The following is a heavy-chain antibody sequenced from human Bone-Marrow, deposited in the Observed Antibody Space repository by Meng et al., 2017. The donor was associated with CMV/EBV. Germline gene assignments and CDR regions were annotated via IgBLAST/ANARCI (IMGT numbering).Heavy chain of an antibody. V-gene: IGHV6-1*01. CDR2: TDYMSKWYN. Sequence: SEPLSLTCALFGDSVASNSAAWNWIRQSPSRGLEWLGRTDYMSKWYNDYAVSVKSRLTINPDTSKNQFSLQLNSVTPEDTAMYSCASGAEWGLPYWGQGTLVTVSS. CDR1: GDSVASNSAA. D-gene: IGHD1-26*01. J-gene: IGHJ4*02. CDR3: ASGAEWGLPY.